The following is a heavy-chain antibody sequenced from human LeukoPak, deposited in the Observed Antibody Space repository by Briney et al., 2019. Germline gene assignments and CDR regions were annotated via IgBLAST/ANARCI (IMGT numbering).Heavy chain of an antibody. J-gene: IGHJ4*02. CDR1: GGSFSGYY. Sequence: PSETLSLTCAVYGGSFSGYYWSWIRQPPGKGLEWIGEINHSGSTNYNPSLKSRVTISVDTSKNQFSLKLSSVTAADTAVYYCARVGYCSSTSCYRDFDYWGQGTLVTVSS. V-gene: IGHV4-34*01. CDR2: INHSGST. CDR3: ARVGYCSSTSCYRDFDY. D-gene: IGHD2-2*02.